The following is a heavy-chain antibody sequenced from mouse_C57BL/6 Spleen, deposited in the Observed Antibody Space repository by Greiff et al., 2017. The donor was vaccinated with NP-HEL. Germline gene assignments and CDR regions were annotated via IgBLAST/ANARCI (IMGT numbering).Heavy chain of an antibody. D-gene: IGHD1-1*01. CDR2: IDPSDSET. J-gene: IGHJ1*03. CDR3: ARRYYGSSYGGYVDV. Sequence: QVQLQQSGAELVRPGSSVKLSCKASGYTFTSYWMHWVKQRPIQGLEWIGNIDPSDSETHYNQKFKDKATLTVDKSSSTAYMQLSSLTSEDSAVYYCARRYYGSSYGGYVDVWGTGTTVTVSS. CDR1: GYTFTSYW. V-gene: IGHV1-52*01.